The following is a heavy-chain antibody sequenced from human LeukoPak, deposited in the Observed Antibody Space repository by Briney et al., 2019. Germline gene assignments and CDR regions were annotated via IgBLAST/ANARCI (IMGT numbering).Heavy chain of an antibody. Sequence: SETLSLTCTVSGGSISSYYWSWIRQPPGKGLEWIGYIYYSGSTNYNPSLKSRVTISVDTSKSQFSLKLSSVTAADTAVYYCARERWFGESKYGMDVWGQGTTVTVSS. CDR1: GGSISSYY. V-gene: IGHV4-59*08. CDR3: ARERWFGESKYGMDV. J-gene: IGHJ6*02. CDR2: IYYSGST. D-gene: IGHD3-10*01.